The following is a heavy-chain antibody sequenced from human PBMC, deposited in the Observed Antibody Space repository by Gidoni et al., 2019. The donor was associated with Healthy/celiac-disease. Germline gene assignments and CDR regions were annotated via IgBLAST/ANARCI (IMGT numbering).Heavy chain of an antibody. J-gene: IGHJ5*02. CDR2: ISSSSSYT. Sequence: CAASGFTFSDYYMSWIRQAPGKGLEWVSYISSSSSYTNYADSVKGRFTISRDNAKNSLYLQMNSLRAEDTAVYYCARDRATVTTKGWFDPWGQGTLVTVSS. V-gene: IGHV3-11*06. CDR1: GFTFSDYY. CDR3: ARDRATVTTKGWFDP. D-gene: IGHD4-4*01.